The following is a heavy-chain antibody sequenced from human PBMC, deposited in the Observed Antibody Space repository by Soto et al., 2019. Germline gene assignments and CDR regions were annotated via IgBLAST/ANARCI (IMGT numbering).Heavy chain of an antibody. D-gene: IGHD2-2*01. V-gene: IGHV3-30*18. CDR1: GFTFSSYG. CDR2: ISYDGSNK. Sequence: GGSLRLSCAASGFTFSSYGMHWVRQAPGKGLEWVAVISYDGSNKYYADSLKGRFTISRDNSKNTLYLQMNSLRAEDTAVYYCAKASRSSTRLYFDYWGQGTLVTVSS. CDR3: AKASRSSTRLYFDY. J-gene: IGHJ4*02.